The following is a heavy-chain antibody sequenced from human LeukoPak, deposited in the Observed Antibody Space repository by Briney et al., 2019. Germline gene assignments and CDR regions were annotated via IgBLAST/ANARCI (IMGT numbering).Heavy chain of an antibody. Sequence: ASVKVSCKASGYTFNNYGISWVRQAPGQGLEWMGWVTSYNGDTNYAQRFQGRVTMSTDTSTSTAYMELRSLRFDDTAIYYCAKDWHILTGRNCFDPWGQGTLVTVSS. CDR1: GYTFNNYG. CDR2: VTSYNGDT. J-gene: IGHJ5*02. V-gene: IGHV1-18*01. CDR3: AKDWHILTGRNCFDP. D-gene: IGHD3-9*01.